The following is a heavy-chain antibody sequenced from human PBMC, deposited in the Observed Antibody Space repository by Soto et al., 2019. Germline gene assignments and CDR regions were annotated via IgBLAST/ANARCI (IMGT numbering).Heavy chain of an antibody. CDR3: AKEGSLITMIDQFDY. D-gene: IGHD3-22*01. V-gene: IGHV3-23*01. J-gene: IGHJ4*02. Sequence: EVQLLESGGGLVQPGGSLRLSCAASGFTFSSYAMSWVRQAPGQGLEWVSAISGSAVSTYYADSAKGRFTISRDNSKNTLYLQMNSLRAEDTAIYYCAKEGSLITMIDQFDYWGQGTLVTVSS. CDR2: ISGSAVST. CDR1: GFTFSSYA.